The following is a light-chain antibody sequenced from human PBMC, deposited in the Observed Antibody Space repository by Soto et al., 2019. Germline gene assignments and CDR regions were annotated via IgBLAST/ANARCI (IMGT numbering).Light chain of an antibody. Sequence: EIVLTQSPGTLSLSPWERATLSCRASQSVSSSYLAWYQQKPGQAPRLLIYGASSRATGIPDRFSGSGSGTDFTLTISRLEPEDFAVYYCQQYGSSPGPFGQGTKVAIK. CDR1: QSVSSSY. J-gene: IGKJ1*01. V-gene: IGKV3-20*01. CDR2: GAS. CDR3: QQYGSSPGP.